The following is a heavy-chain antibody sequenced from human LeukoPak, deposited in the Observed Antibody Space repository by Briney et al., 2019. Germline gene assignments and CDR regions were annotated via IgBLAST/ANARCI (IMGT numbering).Heavy chain of an antibody. Sequence: PGGSLRLSCAASGFTFSSYGMHWVRQAPGKGLEWVAFIRYDGSNKYYADSVKGRFTISRDNAKNSLYLQMNSLRAEDTAVYYCARALSYYYDSSGYWGYWGQGTLVTVSS. CDR3: ARALSYYYDSSGYWGY. V-gene: IGHV3-30*02. CDR1: GFTFSSYG. CDR2: IRYDGSNK. D-gene: IGHD3-22*01. J-gene: IGHJ4*02.